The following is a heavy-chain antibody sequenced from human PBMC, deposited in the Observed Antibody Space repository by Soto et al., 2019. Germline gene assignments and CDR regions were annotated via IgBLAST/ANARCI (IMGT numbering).Heavy chain of an antibody. D-gene: IGHD5-18*01. Sequence: GASVKVSCKASGYTFTDYYINWVRQAPGQGLEWMGWINPNSGGTDYAQNFQGRVTMTRDTSISTAYMDLSRLKSDDTAVYYCARSNSYYKDWFGPWGQGTLVTVSS. J-gene: IGHJ5*02. CDR3: ARSNSYYKDWFGP. V-gene: IGHV1-2*02. CDR1: GYTFTDYY. CDR2: INPNSGGT.